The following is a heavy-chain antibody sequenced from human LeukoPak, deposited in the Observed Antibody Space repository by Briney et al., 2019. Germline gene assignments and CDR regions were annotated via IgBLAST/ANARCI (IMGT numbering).Heavy chain of an antibody. CDR3: ARDNRQDGYNYDYFDY. D-gene: IGHD5-24*01. J-gene: IGHJ4*02. Sequence: GGSLRLSCAASGFTVSTNYMSWVRQAPGKGLEWVSFLYSGGGTFYADSVKGRFTISRDNSKNTLYLQMNSLRAEDTAVYYCARDNRQDGYNYDYFDYWGQGTLVTVSS. V-gene: IGHV3-53*05. CDR2: LYSGGGT. CDR1: GFTVSTNY.